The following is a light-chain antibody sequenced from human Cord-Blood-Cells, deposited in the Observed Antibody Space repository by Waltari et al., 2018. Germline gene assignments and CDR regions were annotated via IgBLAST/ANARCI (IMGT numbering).Light chain of an antibody. Sequence: DIVMTQSPDSLAVSLGERATINCQSSKWDLYSSKKLNNLVWYQQKPGQPPQLLIYWGSTRESGVPHRFSGSGSGTDFALTSSSLQAGDVAVYGGQQYYSAPVTFDGGTKVEIK. CDR3: QQYYSAPVT. CDR2: WGS. V-gene: IGKV4-1*01. CDR1: KWDLYSSKKLNN. J-gene: IGKJ4*01.